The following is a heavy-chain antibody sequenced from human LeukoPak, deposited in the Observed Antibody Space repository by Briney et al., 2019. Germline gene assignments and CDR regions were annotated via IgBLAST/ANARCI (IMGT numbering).Heavy chain of an antibody. CDR1: DLTVSDYY. CDR2: ISNGGVT. Sequence: GGSLRLSCATSDLTVSDYYMSWVRQAPGRGLEWVSVISNGGVTYYADSVKGRFTISRDDSNDTVYLQMNNVRPEDTAVYYCRGSGSYYTPSYYWGQGTLVTVSS. V-gene: IGHV3-53*01. J-gene: IGHJ4*02. D-gene: IGHD3-10*01. CDR3: RGSGSYYTPSYY.